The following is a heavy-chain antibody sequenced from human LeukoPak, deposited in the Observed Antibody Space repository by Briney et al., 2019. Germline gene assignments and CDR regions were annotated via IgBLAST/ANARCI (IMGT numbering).Heavy chain of an antibody. CDR1: GFTFSSYS. J-gene: IGHJ4*02. CDR2: ISSSSSYI. Sequence: GGSLRLSCAASGFTFSSYSMNWVRQAPGKGLEWVSSISSSSSYIYYADSVKGRFTISGDNSKNTLYLQMNSLRAEDTAVYYCARDLRVVRGVIEYYFDYWGQGTLVTVSS. V-gene: IGHV3-21*01. CDR3: ARDLRVVRGVIEYYFDY. D-gene: IGHD3-10*01.